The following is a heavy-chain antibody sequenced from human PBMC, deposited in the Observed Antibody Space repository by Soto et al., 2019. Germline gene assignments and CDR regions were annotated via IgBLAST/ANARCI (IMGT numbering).Heavy chain of an antibody. J-gene: IGHJ4*02. Sequence: GGSLRLSCASSVFTFSSYAMHWVRHAPGKGLEWVAVISYDGSNKYYADSVKGRFTISRDNSKNTLYLQMNSLRAGDTAVYYCARAQSSLTRFDYWGQGTLVPVXS. CDR3: ARAQSSLTRFDY. CDR2: ISYDGSNK. V-gene: IGHV3-30-3*01. D-gene: IGHD2-2*01. CDR1: VFTFSSYA.